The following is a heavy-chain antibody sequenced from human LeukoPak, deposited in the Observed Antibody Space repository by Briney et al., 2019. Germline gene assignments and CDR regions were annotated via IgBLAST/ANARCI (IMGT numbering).Heavy chain of an antibody. CDR3: ARSRVAATYYFDS. J-gene: IGHJ4*02. CDR1: GGIFSSYA. Sequence: SVKVSCKASGGIFSSYAISWVRQVPGQGLEWMGGIIVIFGTADYAQKFQGRVTITADESSRTAYMELSSLRFEDTAMYYCARSRVAATYYFDSWGQGTLVTVSS. CDR2: IIVIFGTA. D-gene: IGHD2-15*01. V-gene: IGHV1-69*01.